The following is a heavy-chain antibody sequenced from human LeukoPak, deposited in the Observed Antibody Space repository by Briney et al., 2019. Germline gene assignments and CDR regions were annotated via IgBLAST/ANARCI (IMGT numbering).Heavy chain of an antibody. CDR2: IRYDGSNK. J-gene: IGHJ6*03. V-gene: IGHV3-30*02. D-gene: IGHD3-3*01. Sequence: SGGSLRLSCAASGFTFSSYGMHWVRQAPGKGLEWVAFIRYDGSNKYYADSVKGRFTISRDNSKNTLYLQMNSLRAEDTAVYYCARFGGGFWSGYSPEYYYYYMDVWGKGTTVTVSS. CDR3: ARFGGGFWSGYSPEYYYYYMDV. CDR1: GFTFSSYG.